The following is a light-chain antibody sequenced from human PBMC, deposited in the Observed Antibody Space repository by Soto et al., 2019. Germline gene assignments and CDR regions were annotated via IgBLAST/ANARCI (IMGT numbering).Light chain of an antibody. V-gene: IGKV1-39*01. Sequence: DIQMTQSPSSLSASVGDRVTITCRASQSIHTYLNWYRQKPGIAPQLLIYVASNLQGGVPSRFSGSGSGTDFTLTISNLQPEDFATYYCQQSYTTPWTFGQGTNVEIK. CDR3: QQSYTTPWT. CDR1: QSIHTY. CDR2: VAS. J-gene: IGKJ1*01.